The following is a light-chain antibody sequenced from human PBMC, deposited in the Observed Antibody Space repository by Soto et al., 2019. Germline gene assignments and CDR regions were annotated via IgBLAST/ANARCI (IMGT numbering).Light chain of an antibody. Sequence: IQITQSPSSVSASVGDTVTITCRASQLLSSWLAWYQQKPGKAPKLLIYAASNLQSGVPSRFSGSESGSDFTLTISRLQPEDFATYFCQQASSFPLTFGGGTKVEI. CDR1: QLLSSW. V-gene: IGKV1-12*01. CDR2: AAS. J-gene: IGKJ4*01. CDR3: QQASSFPLT.